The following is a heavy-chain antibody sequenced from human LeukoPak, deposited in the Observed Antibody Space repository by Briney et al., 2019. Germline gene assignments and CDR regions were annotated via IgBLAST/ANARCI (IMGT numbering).Heavy chain of an antibody. D-gene: IGHD3-16*02. V-gene: IGHV4-30-4*08. CDR1: GGSISSGDYY. CDR2: INHSGST. Sequence: SQTLSLTCTVSGGSISSGDYYWSWIRQPPGKGLEWIGEINHSGSTNYNPSLKSRVTISVDTSKNQFSLKLSSVTAADTAVYYCARGEYVWGSYRQLYYFDYWGQGTLVTVSS. J-gene: IGHJ4*02. CDR3: ARGEYVWGSYRQLYYFDY.